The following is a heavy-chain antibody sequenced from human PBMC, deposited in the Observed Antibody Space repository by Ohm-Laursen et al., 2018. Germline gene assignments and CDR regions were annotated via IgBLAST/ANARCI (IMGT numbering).Heavy chain of an antibody. J-gene: IGHJ3*01. V-gene: IGHV3-11*01. CDR1: GFSFSDYY. D-gene: IGHD6-19*01. CDR2: ISTIGSRL. Sequence: SLRLSCAASGFSFSDYYMTWVRQAPGKGLAWVSYISTIGSRLDYADSVKGRFTISRDDAKNSLYLQMNILRAEDTALYYCAKDQIAGDGKVTLHFWGQGTMVTVSS. CDR3: AKDQIAGDGKVTLHF.